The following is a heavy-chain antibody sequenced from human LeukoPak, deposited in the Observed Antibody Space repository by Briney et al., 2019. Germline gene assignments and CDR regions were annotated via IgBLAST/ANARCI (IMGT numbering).Heavy chain of an antibody. CDR3: ALVGSSRPTIDY. J-gene: IGHJ4*02. V-gene: IGHV3-23*01. CDR2: ISGSGGST. Sequence: PGGSLRLSCAASGFTFSSYAMSWVRQAPGKGLEWVSAISGSGGSTYYADSVKGRFTISRDNSKNTLYLQMNSLRAEDTAVYYRALVGSSRPTIDYWGQGTLVTVSS. D-gene: IGHD2-2*01. CDR1: GFTFSSYA.